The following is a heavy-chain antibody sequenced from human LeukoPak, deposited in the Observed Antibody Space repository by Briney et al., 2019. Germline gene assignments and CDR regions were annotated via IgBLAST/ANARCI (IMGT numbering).Heavy chain of an antibody. V-gene: IGHV3-74*01. CDR2: INEDGSTS. J-gene: IGHJ4*02. CDR1: GFTFSSNW. D-gene: IGHD1-26*01. CDR3: VRDLGGRSGH. Sequence: GGSLRLSCAASGFTFSSNWMHWVRQAPGKGLAWVSRINEDGSTSNYADSVKGRSTIFRDNAKNTLYLQMNSLRAEDTAVYYCVRDLGGRSGHWGQGTLVTVSS.